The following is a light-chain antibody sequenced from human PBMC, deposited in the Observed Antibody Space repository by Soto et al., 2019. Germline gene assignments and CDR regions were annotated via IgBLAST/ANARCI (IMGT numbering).Light chain of an antibody. Sequence: DIQMTQSPSTLSGSVGDRVTITCRASQTISSWLAWYQQKPGKAPKLLIYKASTLKSGVPSRFSGSGSGTEFTLTISSLQPDDFATYYCQQLNSYSTFGQGTRLEIK. CDR2: KAS. CDR3: QQLNSYST. V-gene: IGKV1-5*03. J-gene: IGKJ5*01. CDR1: QTISSW.